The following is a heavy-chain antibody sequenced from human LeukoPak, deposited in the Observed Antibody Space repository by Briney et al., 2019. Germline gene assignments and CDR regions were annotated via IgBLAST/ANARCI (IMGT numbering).Heavy chain of an antibody. D-gene: IGHD2-2*01. CDR3: AREKVPENNYYYGMDV. V-gene: IGHV4-30-4*01. CDR1: GVSISSGDYH. Sequence: APQTLSLTCTVSGVSISSGDYHWNWIRQPPGRGLEWVGYISYSGNTYYNPSLKSRLTISLDTSRSQISLRLSSVTAADTAVYYCAREKVPENNYYYGMDVWGQGTTVTVSS. J-gene: IGHJ6*02. CDR2: ISYSGNT.